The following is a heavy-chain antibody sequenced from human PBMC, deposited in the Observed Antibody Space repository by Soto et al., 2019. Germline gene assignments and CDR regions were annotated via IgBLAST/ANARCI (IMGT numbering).Heavy chain of an antibody. V-gene: IGHV4-4*07. CDR3: ARSPYVRGNYYFFDP. CDR2: IYIRGTT. D-gene: IGHD3-22*01. CDR1: GASIRSYF. J-gene: IGHJ5*02. Sequence: SETLSLTCAVSGASIRSYFWSWVRQPAGQGLEWIGHIYIRGTTSYNPSLEGRVTLSLDTSKNQVSLVVTSVTAADTAVYYCARSPYVRGNYYFFDPWGPGTLDTVSS.